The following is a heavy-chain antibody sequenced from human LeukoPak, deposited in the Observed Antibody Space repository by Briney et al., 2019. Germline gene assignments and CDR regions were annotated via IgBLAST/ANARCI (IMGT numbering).Heavy chain of an antibody. CDR2: INSDGSST. D-gene: IGHD2-2*01. V-gene: IGHV3-74*01. J-gene: IGHJ4*02. CDR3: ARGGDIVVVPAAIPEY. Sequence: GGSLRLSCAASGFTFSSYWMHWVRQAPGKGLVWVSRINSDGSSTSYADSVKGRFTISRDNAKSTLYLQMNSLRAEDTAVYYCARGGDIVVVPAAIPEYWGQGTLVTVSS. CDR1: GFTFSSYW.